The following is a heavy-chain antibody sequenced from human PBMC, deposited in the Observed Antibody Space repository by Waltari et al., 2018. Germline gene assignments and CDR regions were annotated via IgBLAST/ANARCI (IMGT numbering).Heavy chain of an antibody. V-gene: IGHV3-15*01. D-gene: IGHD3-3*01. J-gene: IGHJ4*02. CDR1: GFTFSKIW. CDR3: AGGPGTYWSGLLDY. CDR2: IKSKIDGGTT. Sequence: EVQLVESGGNLVKAGGSLRLSCEVSGFTFSKIWLSWVRQAPGKGLEWVGRIKSKIDGGTTDYAAPVIGRFTISRDDSKNMFYWEMDSLKTEDTAVYYCAGGPGTYWSGLLDYWGQGTLVTVSS.